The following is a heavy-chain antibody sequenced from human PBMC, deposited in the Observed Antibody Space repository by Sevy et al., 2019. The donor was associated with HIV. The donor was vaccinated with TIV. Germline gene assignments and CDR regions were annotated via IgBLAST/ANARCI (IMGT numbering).Heavy chain of an antibody. Sequence: ASVKVSCKASGYTFTSQYMHWVRQAPGQGLEWMGIINPSGGSTSYAQKFQGRVTMTRDTSTSTVYMELSSLRSEDTAVYYCARDSDNYDILTGYSPFDYWGQGTLVTVSS. CDR1: GYTFTSQY. D-gene: IGHD3-9*01. V-gene: IGHV1-46*01. CDR2: INPSGGST. CDR3: ARDSDNYDILTGYSPFDY. J-gene: IGHJ4*02.